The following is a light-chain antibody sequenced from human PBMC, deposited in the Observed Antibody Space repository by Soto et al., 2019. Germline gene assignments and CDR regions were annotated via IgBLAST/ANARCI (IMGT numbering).Light chain of an antibody. J-gene: IGLJ1*01. V-gene: IGLV2-8*01. CDR3: SSYVDTNSFI. CDR1: RSDVGGYDY. CDR2: EVN. Sequence: QSALAQPPSASGSLGQSVTISCTGTRSDVGGYDYVSWYQQHPGKGPKVLIYEVNKRPSGVPDRFSGSKSGNTASLTVSGLQPEDEADYYCSSYVDTNSFIFGTGTKVTV.